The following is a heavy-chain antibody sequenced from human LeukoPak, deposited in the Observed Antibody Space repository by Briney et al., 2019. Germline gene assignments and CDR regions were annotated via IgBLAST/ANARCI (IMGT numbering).Heavy chain of an antibody. CDR3: ATHYGDYSLEDAFDI. V-gene: IGHV3-23*01. CDR2: ISGSGGST. CDR1: GFTFSSYA. J-gene: IGHJ3*02. D-gene: IGHD4-17*01. Sequence: PGGSLRLSCAASGFTFSSYAMSWVRQAPGKGLEWVSAISGSGGSTCYADSVKGRFTISRDNSKNTLYLQMNSLRAEDTAVYYCATHYGDYSLEDAFDIWGQGTMVTVSS.